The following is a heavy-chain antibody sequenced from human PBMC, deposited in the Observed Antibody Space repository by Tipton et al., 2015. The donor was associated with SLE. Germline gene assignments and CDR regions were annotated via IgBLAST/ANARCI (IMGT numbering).Heavy chain of an antibody. J-gene: IGHJ3*02. CDR3: ARTPAMGGDAPI. CDR1: GYTFTSFV. CDR2: VSAYNGDT. V-gene: IGHV1-18*01. D-gene: IGHD2-21*02. Sequence: QVQLVQSGAEVKKPGASVKVSCKASGYTFTSFVITWVRQAPGHGLEWMGWVSAYNGDTKYAHQLQGRVTMTTDTSTSTAYMELTSLRSDDTAVYYCARTPAMGGDAPIWGQGTMVTVSS.